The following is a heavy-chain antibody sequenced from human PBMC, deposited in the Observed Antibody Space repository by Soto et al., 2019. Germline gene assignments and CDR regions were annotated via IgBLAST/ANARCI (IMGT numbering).Heavy chain of an antibody. D-gene: IGHD3-9*01. CDR3: ARGSGRVYDILTGYQFVRYYYGMDV. Sequence: GASVKVSCKASGYTFTSYDINWVRQATGQGLEWMGWMNPNSGNTGYAQKFQGRVTMTRNTSISTAYMELSSLRSEDTAVYYCARGSGRVYDILTGYQFVRYYYGMDVWGQGTTVTVSS. CDR1: GYTFTSYD. CDR2: MNPNSGNT. J-gene: IGHJ6*02. V-gene: IGHV1-8*01.